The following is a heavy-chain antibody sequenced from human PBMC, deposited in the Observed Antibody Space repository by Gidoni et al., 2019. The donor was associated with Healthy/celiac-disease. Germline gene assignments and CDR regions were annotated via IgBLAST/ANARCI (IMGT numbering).Heavy chain of an antibody. Sequence: GFNYSNAWMSWVRQAPGKGLELVGRIKSKTDGGTTDYAAPVKGRFTISRDDSKNTLYLQMNSLKTEDTAVYYCTTEEMYSSGWYDAFDIWGQGTMVTVSS. V-gene: IGHV3-15*01. J-gene: IGHJ3*02. D-gene: IGHD6-19*01. CDR1: GFNYSNAW. CDR3: TTEEMYSSGWYDAFDI. CDR2: IKSKTDGGTT.